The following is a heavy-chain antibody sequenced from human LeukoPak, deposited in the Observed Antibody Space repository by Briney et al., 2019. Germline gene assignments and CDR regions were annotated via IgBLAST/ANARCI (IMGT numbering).Heavy chain of an antibody. J-gene: IGHJ4*02. CDR2: IRYDGSNK. D-gene: IGHD4-23*01. V-gene: IGHV3-30*02. CDR3: ARDPEVIRPSAPDY. CDR1: GFTFSSYG. Sequence: PGGSLRLSCAASGFTFSSYGMHWVRQAPGKGLEWVAFIRYDGSNKYYADSVKGRFTISRDNAKNSLYLQMNSLRAEDTAVYYCARDPEVIRPSAPDYWGQGTLVTVSS.